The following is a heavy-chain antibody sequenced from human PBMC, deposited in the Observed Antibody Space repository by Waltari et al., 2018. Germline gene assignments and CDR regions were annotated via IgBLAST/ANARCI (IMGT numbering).Heavy chain of an antibody. CDR2: MNPNSGGT. CDR1: GYTFTSYD. CDR3: ARDWGGSGSVFDY. J-gene: IGHJ4*02. V-gene: IGHV1-2*02. Sequence: QVQLVQSGAEVKKPGASVKVSCKASGYTFTSYDINWVRQATGQGLEWMGWMNPNSGGTNYAQKFQGRVTMTRDTSISTAYMELSRLRSDDTAVYYCARDWGGSGSVFDYWGQGTLVTVSS. D-gene: IGHD3-16*01.